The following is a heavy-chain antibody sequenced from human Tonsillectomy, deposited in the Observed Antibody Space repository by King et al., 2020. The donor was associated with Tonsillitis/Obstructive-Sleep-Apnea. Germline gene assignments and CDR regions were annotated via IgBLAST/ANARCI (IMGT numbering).Heavy chain of an antibody. Sequence: LQLQESGPGLVNPSETLSLTCTVSGDSMSSRSYYWGWIRQSPGKGLEWIGTIYYSGSTYYNPSLKSRLAISVDASKSQFSLKLTSVTATDTAVYYCARHGGSGYYYPDFWFDLWGQGTLVTVSS. J-gene: IGHJ5*02. CDR2: IYYSGST. CDR3: ARHGGSGYYYPDFWFDL. D-gene: IGHD3-22*01. V-gene: IGHV4-39*01. CDR1: GDSMSSRSYY.